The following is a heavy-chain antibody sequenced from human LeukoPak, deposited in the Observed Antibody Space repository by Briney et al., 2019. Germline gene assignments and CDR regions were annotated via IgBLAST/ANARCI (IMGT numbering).Heavy chain of an antibody. CDR2: INHSGST. CDR3: ARLGYYDSSGYYYEVFDY. CDR1: GGSFSGYY. Sequence: SETLSLTCAVCGGSFSGYYWSWIRQPPGRGLEWIGEINHSGSTNYNPSLKSRVTISVDTSKNQFSLKLSSVTAADTAVYYCARLGYYDSSGYYYEVFDYWGQGTLVTVSS. J-gene: IGHJ4*02. D-gene: IGHD3-22*01. V-gene: IGHV4-34*01.